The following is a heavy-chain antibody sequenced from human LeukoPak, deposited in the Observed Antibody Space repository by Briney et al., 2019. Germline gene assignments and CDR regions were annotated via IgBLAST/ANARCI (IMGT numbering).Heavy chain of an antibody. CDR1: GFTVSSNY. CDR3: ARGAGYNYPYYFDY. CDR2: IYGGGNI. D-gene: IGHD5-24*01. J-gene: IGHJ4*02. V-gene: IGHV3-53*01. Sequence: GSLRLSCAASGFTVSSNYMNWVRQAPGKGLEWVSVIYGGGNIYYADSVKGRFTISRDNSKNTLYLQMNSLRAEDTAVYYCARGAGYNYPYYFDYWGQGTPVTVSS.